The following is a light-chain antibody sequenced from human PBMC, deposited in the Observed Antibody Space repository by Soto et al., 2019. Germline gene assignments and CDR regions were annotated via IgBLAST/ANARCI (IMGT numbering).Light chain of an antibody. CDR3: QQYNNWPVT. V-gene: IGKV3-15*01. Sequence: EIVRTQSPPTLSVPPGEKAPPSCRPSQSVTKTLAWYQQKPGQAPRLLIHRTSTRATGIPGRFSGSGSGTELTLTISSLQSEDFAVYYCQQYNNWPVTFGQGTKVEMK. CDR2: RTS. CDR1: QSVTKT. J-gene: IGKJ1*01.